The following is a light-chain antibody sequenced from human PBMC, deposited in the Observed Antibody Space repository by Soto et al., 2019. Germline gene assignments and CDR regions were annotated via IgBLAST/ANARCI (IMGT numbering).Light chain of an antibody. CDR2: GAS. CDR1: QSVSSNY. V-gene: IGKV3-20*01. CDR3: QHYGSLPWT. Sequence: EIVLTQSPGTLSLSPGERATLSCRASQSVSSNYLAWYQQKPGQAPRPLIYGASSRATGSPDRFSGSGAGTDFTLTISRLEPEDFAVYYCQHYGSLPWTFGQVTKVEIK. J-gene: IGKJ1*01.